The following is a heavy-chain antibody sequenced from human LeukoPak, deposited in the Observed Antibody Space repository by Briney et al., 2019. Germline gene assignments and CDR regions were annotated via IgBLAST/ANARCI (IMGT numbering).Heavy chain of an antibody. CDR3: AKSVAIYFYYGLDV. D-gene: IGHD3-3*01. CDR2: IKQDGSEK. J-gene: IGHJ6*02. V-gene: IGHV3-7*03. CDR1: GFTFSNYW. Sequence: GGSLRLSCAASGFTFSNYWMSWVRQAPGKGLEWVANIKQDGSEKYYVDSAKGRFTISRDNAKNSLYLQMNSLRAEDTAPYYCAKSVAIYFYYGLDVWGQGTTVTVSS.